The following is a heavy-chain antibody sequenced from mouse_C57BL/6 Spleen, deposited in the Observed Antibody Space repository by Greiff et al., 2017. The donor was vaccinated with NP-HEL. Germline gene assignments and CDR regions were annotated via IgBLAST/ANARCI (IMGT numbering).Heavy chain of an antibody. Sequence: EVKLMESGGGLVQPGGSLSLSCAASGFTFTDYYMSWVRQPPGKALEWLGFIRNKANGYTTEYSASVKGRFTISRDNSQSILYLQMNALRAEDSATYYCARYSYYYGFYYFDYWGQGTTLTVSS. CDR2: IRNKANGYTT. CDR3: ARYSYYYGFYYFDY. CDR1: GFTFTDYY. D-gene: IGHD1-1*01. J-gene: IGHJ2*01. V-gene: IGHV7-3*01.